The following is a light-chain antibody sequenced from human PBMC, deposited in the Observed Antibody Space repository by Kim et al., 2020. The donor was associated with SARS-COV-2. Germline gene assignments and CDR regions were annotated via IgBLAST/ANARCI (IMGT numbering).Light chain of an antibody. CDR3: QQYNSYSPYT. CDR2: KAS. V-gene: IGKV1-5*03. J-gene: IGKJ2*01. Sequence: ASVGDRVTITCRASQSISSWLAWYQQKPGKAPKLLIYKASSLESGVPSRFSGSGSGTEFTLTISSLQPDDFATYYCQQYNSYSPYTFGQGTKLEI. CDR1: QSISSW.